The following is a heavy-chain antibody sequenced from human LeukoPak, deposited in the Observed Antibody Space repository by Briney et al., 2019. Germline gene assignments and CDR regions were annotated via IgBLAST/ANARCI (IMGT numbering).Heavy chain of an antibody. D-gene: IGHD1-26*01. CDR1: GFTFRSYN. V-gene: IGHV3-48*01. CDR2: ISSSSTTI. J-gene: IGHJ4*02. Sequence: GGSLRLSCAVSGFTFRSYNMNWVRQAPGKGLEWVSYISSSSTTIYYADSVKGRFTISRDNAKNSLYLQMNSLRAEDTAVYYCARDGSGRYTREYYFDYWGQGTLVTVSS. CDR3: ARDGSGRYTREYYFDY.